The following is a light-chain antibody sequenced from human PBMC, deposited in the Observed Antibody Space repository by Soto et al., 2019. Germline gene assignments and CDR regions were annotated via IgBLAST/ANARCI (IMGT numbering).Light chain of an antibody. CDR2: EGS. J-gene: IGLJ2*01. CDR3: CSYAGSRTLV. V-gene: IGLV2-23*01. CDR1: SSDVGSYNL. Sequence: QSALTQPASVSGSPGQSITISCTGTSSDVGSYNLVSWYQQHPGKAPKLIIYEGSKRPSGVSNRFSGSKSGNTASLTISGLQAEDEADYYCCSYAGSRTLVFGGGTKLTVL.